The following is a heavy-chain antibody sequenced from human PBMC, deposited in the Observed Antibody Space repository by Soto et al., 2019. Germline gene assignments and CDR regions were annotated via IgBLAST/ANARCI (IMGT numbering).Heavy chain of an antibody. Sequence: PGGSLRLSCAASGFAFSSYAMTWVRQAPGKGLEWVSALSGTGVTTYSADSVRGRFTIARDNFKNTLYLQMNGLRAEDTAVYYCAKPGGSGYSYILSLRHGMDVWGQGTTVTVSS. CDR3: AKPGGSGYSYILSLRHGMDV. CDR2: LSGTGVTT. J-gene: IGHJ6*02. V-gene: IGHV3-23*01. CDR1: GFAFSSYA. D-gene: IGHD5-18*01.